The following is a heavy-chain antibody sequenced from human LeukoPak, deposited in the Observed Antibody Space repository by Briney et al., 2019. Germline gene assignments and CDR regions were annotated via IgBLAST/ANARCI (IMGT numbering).Heavy chain of an antibody. CDR1: GGTFSSYA. V-gene: IGHV1-69*04. Sequence: SVTVSCKASGGTFSSYAISWVRQAPGQGLEWMGRIIPILGIANYAQKSQGRVTITADKSTSTAYMELSSLRSEDTAVYYCARDIGGYYGSGGFDYWGQGTLVTVSS. J-gene: IGHJ4*02. CDR3: ARDIGGYYGSGGFDY. D-gene: IGHD3-10*01. CDR2: IIPILGIA.